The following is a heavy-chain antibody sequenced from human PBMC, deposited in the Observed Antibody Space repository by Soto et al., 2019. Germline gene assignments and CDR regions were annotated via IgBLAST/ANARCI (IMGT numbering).Heavy chain of an antibody. CDR3: AREDYDAIDI. CDR2: INSDGSST. J-gene: IGHJ3*02. V-gene: IGHV3-74*01. D-gene: IGHD4-17*01. CDR1: GFTFSSYW. Sequence: EVQLVESGGGLVQPGGSLRLSCAASGFTFSSYWMHWVRQAPGKGLVWVSGINSDGSSTSYADSVKGRFTISRDNAKNTLYLQMNSLRAEDTAVYYYAREDYDAIDIWGQGTMVTVSS.